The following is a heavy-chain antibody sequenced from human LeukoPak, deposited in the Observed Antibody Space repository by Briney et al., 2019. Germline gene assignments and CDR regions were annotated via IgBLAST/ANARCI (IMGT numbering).Heavy chain of an antibody. Sequence: SETLSLTCTVPGGSNSSYYWSWIRQPPGKGLEWIGYIYYSGSTNYNPSLKSRVTISVDTSKNQFSLKLSSVTAADTAVYYCARSAAGVYYYYYGMDVWGQGTTVTVSS. CDR3: ARSAAGVYYYYYGMDV. J-gene: IGHJ6*02. D-gene: IGHD6-13*01. CDR2: IYYSGST. V-gene: IGHV4-59*08. CDR1: GGSNSSYY.